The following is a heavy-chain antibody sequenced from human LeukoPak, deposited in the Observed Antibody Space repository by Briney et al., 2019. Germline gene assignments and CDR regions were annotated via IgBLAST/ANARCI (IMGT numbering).Heavy chain of an antibody. D-gene: IGHD3-3*02. CDR3: AKDGGTIFGVVNYCMDV. J-gene: IGHJ6*03. CDR2: ISRDGSDI. CDR1: GFTFSSYP. Sequence: RRSLRLSCAASGFTFSSYPIHWVRQAPGKGLEWVAIISRDGSDIRYTDSVKGRFTVSRDNSKNTLFLQMSSLRPEDTAVYYCAKDGGTIFGVVNYCMDVWGIGTTVSVCS. V-gene: IGHV3-30*10.